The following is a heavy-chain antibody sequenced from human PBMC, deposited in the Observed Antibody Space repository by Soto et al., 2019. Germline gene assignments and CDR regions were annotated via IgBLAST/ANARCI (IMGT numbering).Heavy chain of an antibody. CDR1: GGSISSSSYY. CDR2: IYYSGST. D-gene: IGHD6-19*01. J-gene: IGHJ4*02. Sequence: PSDTLSLTCTVSGGSISSSSYYWGWIRQPPGKGLEWIGSIYYSGSTYYNPSLKSRVTISVDTSKNQFSLKLSSVTAADTAVYYCARHPPSGWLYYFDYWGQGTLVTVS. V-gene: IGHV4-39*01. CDR3: ARHPPSGWLYYFDY.